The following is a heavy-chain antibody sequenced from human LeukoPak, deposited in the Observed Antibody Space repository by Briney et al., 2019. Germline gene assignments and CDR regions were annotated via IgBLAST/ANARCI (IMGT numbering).Heavy chain of an antibody. V-gene: IGHV3-23*01. Sequence: GGSLRLSCAASGFTFSSYAMSWVRQAPGKGLEWVSAISGSGGSTYYADSVKGRFTISRDNSKNTLYLQMNSLRAEDTAIYYCAKKRGMQLWQYYFDYWGQGTLVTVSS. CDR1: GFTFSSYA. D-gene: IGHD5-18*01. J-gene: IGHJ4*02. CDR3: AKKRGMQLWQYYFDY. CDR2: ISGSGGST.